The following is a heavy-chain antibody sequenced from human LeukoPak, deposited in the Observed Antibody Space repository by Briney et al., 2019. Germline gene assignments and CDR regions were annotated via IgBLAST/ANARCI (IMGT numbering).Heavy chain of an antibody. V-gene: IGHV4-4*07. Sequence: SETLSLTCTVSGGSISSYYWSWIRQPAGKGLEWIGRIYTSGSTNYNPSLKSRVTMSVDTPKNQFSLKLSSVTAADTAVYYCARGLQDTAMVTDDAFDIWGQGTMVTVSS. J-gene: IGHJ3*02. D-gene: IGHD5-18*01. CDR2: IYTSGST. CDR1: GGSISSYY. CDR3: ARGLQDTAMVTDDAFDI.